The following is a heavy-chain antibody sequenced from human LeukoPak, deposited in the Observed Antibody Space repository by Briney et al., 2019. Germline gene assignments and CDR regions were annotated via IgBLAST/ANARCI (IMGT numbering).Heavy chain of an antibody. V-gene: IGHV3-48*04. CDR1: GFMFGNHS. D-gene: IGHD2-21*02. J-gene: IGHJ3*01. Sequence: GGSLRLSCEGSGFMFGNHSLIWVRQAPGKGLDWLSFIGPSGVTRLYANSVKGRFTISRDNAENSVFLQMNSLRVEDTAVYYCARVSPMTDGAFDLWGQGVMVTVSS. CDR2: IGPSGVTR. CDR3: ARVSPMTDGAFDL.